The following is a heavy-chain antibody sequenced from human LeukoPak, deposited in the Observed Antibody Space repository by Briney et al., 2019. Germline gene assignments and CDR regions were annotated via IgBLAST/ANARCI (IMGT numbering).Heavy chain of an antibody. CDR2: ISYDGSNK. CDR1: GFTFSSYA. CDR3: ARAHYYDSSGYYLNFDY. Sequence: GGSLRLSCAASGFTFSSYAMHWVRQAPGKGLEWVAVISYDGSNKYYADSVKGRFTISRDNSKNTLYLQMNSLRAEDTAVYYCARAHYYDSSGYYLNFDYWGQGTLVTVSS. D-gene: IGHD3-22*01. J-gene: IGHJ4*02. V-gene: IGHV3-30-3*01.